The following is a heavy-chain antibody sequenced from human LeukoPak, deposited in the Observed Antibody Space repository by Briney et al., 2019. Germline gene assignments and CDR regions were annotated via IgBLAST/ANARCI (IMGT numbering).Heavy chain of an antibody. V-gene: IGHV3-66*01. Sequence: GGSLRLSCAASGFTVSSNYMSWVRQAPEKGLEWVSVIYSGGSTYYADSVKGRFTISRDNSKNTLYLQMNSLRAEDTAVYYCAREADDSSGYYYSWGQGTLVTVSS. J-gene: IGHJ4*02. CDR2: IYSGGST. CDR1: GFTVSSNY. CDR3: AREADDSSGYYYS. D-gene: IGHD3-22*01.